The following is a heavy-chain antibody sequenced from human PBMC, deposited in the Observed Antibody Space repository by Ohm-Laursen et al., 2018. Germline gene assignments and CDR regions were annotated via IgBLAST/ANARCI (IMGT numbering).Heavy chain of an antibody. CDR2: INHSGST. CDR3: ARDLTVTPWNYGMDV. J-gene: IGHJ6*02. Sequence: ADTLSLTCAVYGGSFSGYYWSWIRQPPGKGLEWIGEINHSGSTNYNPSLKSRVTISVDTSKNQFSLKLSSVTAADTAVYYCARDLTVTPWNYGMDVWGQGTTVTVSS. CDR1: GGSFSGYY. V-gene: IGHV4-34*01. D-gene: IGHD1-1*01.